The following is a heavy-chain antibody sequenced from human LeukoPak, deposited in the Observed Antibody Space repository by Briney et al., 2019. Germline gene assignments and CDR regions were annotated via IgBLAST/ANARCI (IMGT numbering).Heavy chain of an antibody. CDR3: ARPGPTAYCGGDCYPDAFDI. J-gene: IGHJ3*02. D-gene: IGHD2-21*02. Sequence: ASVKVSCKASGGTFSSYAISWVRQAPGQGLEWMGGIIPIFGTANYAQKFQGRVTITADESTSTAYMELSSLRSEDTAVYYCARPGPTAYCGGDCYPDAFDIWGQGTMVTVSS. CDR1: GGTFSSYA. CDR2: IIPIFGTA. V-gene: IGHV1-69*13.